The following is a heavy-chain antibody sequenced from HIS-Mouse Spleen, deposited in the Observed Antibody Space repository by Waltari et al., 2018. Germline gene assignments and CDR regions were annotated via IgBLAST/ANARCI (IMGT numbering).Heavy chain of an antibody. Sequence: QLQLQESGPGLVKPSETLSLTCTVSGGSISSSSYYWGWIRQPPGKGLEWIGSIYSSASPDSNPSLKSRVTISVGTSKNQFSLRLSSVTAADTAVYYCARHNLNYWYFDLWGRGTLVTVSS. CDR3: ARHNLNYWYFDL. CDR1: GGSISSSSYY. V-gene: IGHV4-39*01. CDR2: IYSSASP. J-gene: IGHJ2*01.